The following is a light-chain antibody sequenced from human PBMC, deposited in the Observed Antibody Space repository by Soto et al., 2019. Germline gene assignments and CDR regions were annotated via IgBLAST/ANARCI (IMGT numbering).Light chain of an antibody. CDR1: QDVNSW. CDR3: QQSYSLPLT. Sequence: DIQMTQSPSSVSASVGDRATISCRASQDVNSWLAWYQQKPGKAPKLLIYGASSLQSGVPSRFSGSVSGTDFTLTISSLQPEDFATYYCQQSYSLPLTFGGGTKVDIK. V-gene: IGKV1-12*01. CDR2: GAS. J-gene: IGKJ4*01.